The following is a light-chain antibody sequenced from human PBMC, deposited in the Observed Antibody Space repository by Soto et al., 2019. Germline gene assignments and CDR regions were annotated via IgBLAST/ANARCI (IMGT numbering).Light chain of an antibody. CDR3: QQSHSTPT. Sequence: DIQMTQSPSSLSASVGDRVTITCRASQTISIDLNWYQQKPGKVPTLLISATSTLQSGVPSRFVGSGSGTDFTLTRSSLQPEDFATYYCQQSHSTPTFGGGTKVEIK. CDR2: ATS. CDR1: QTISID. J-gene: IGKJ4*01. V-gene: IGKV1-39*01.